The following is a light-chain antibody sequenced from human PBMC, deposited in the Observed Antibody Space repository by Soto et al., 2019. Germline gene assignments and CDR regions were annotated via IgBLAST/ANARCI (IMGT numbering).Light chain of an antibody. J-gene: IGKJ5*01. CDR3: QHLDSYST. Sequence: DIQLTQSPSFLSASVGGRVTITCRASQGISSYLAWYQQKPGKAPKLLIYAASTLQSGVPSRFSGSGSGTEFTLTISSLQPEDFATYYCQHLDSYSTFGQGTRLEIK. V-gene: IGKV1-9*01. CDR1: QGISSY. CDR2: AAS.